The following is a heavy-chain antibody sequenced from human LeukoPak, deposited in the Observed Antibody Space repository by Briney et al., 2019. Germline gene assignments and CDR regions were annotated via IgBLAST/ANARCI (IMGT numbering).Heavy chain of an antibody. CDR2: IKQDGSKK. D-gene: IGHD5-24*01. J-gene: IGHJ4*02. Sequence: GGSLRLSCAASGFTFSDYYMTWVRQAPGKGLEWVANIKQDGSKKSYVDSVKGRFTISRDNAKNSLYLQMNSLRAEDTAIYYCTRVGYIDEGIDYWGQGTLVTVSS. V-gene: IGHV3-7*04. CDR3: TRVGYIDEGIDY. CDR1: GFTFSDYY.